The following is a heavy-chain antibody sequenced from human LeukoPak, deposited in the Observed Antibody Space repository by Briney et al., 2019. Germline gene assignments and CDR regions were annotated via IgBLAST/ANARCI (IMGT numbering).Heavy chain of an antibody. Sequence: SVTVSCKASGGTFSSYAISWVRQAPGQGLEWMGGIIPIFGTANYAQKFQGRVTITADESTSTAYMELSSLRSEDTAVYYCARELTIFGVVTASDYWGQGTLVTVSS. V-gene: IGHV1-69*01. CDR1: GGTFSSYA. CDR3: ARELTIFGVVTASDY. CDR2: IIPIFGTA. D-gene: IGHD3-3*01. J-gene: IGHJ4*02.